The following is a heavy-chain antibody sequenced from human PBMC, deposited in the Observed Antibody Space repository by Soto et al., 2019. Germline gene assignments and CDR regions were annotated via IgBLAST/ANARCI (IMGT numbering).Heavy chain of an antibody. Sequence: SGPTLVNPTQTLTLTCTFSGFSLSTSGVGVGWIRQPPGKALEWLALIYWDDDKRYSPSLKSRLTITKDTSKNQVVLTMTNMDPVDTATYYCAHSAPSFHYDFWRQARFDPWGQGTLVTVSS. V-gene: IGHV2-5*02. CDR2: IYWDDDK. D-gene: IGHD3-3*01. CDR1: GFSLSTSGVG. J-gene: IGHJ5*02. CDR3: AHSAPSFHYDFWRQARFDP.